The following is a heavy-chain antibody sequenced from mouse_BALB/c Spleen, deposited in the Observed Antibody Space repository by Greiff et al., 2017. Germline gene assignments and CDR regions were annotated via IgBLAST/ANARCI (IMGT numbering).Heavy chain of an antibody. Sequence: QVQLQQSGAELVKPGASVKLSCTASGFNIKDTYMHWVKQSHAKSLEWIGVISTYNGNTNYNQKFKGKATMTVDKSSSTAYMELARLTSEDSAIYYCARDYGSSYLDYWGQGTTLTVSS. V-gene: IGHV1S137*01. CDR3: ARDYGSSYLDY. CDR1: GFNIKDTY. D-gene: IGHD1-1*01. CDR2: ISTYNGNT. J-gene: IGHJ2*01.